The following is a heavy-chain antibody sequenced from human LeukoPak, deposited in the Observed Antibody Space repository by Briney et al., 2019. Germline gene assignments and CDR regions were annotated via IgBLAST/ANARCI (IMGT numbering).Heavy chain of an antibody. CDR3: AREKWERHHCGVDV. D-gene: IGHD1-26*01. V-gene: IGHV3-23*01. CDR1: GFTFSIYT. CDR2: ISGRSDSI. J-gene: IGHJ6*02. Sequence: GGSLRLSCAAYGFTFSIYTMSWVRQAQGKGLERVSGISGRSDSIYYADSVEGRFTISRDYSKSTVDLQMNSLRAEDTAVYYCAREKWERHHCGVDVWGQGTTVTVSS.